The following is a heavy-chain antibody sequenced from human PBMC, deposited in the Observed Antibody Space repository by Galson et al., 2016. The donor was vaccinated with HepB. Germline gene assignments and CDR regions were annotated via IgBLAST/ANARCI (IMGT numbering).Heavy chain of an antibody. D-gene: IGHD4-23*01. J-gene: IGHJ4*02. V-gene: IGHV1-69*13. Sequence: SVKVSCKASGGTFSSSAINWVRQAPGQGLEWVGGIIPIFGTPNYAQKFQGRVTITAESSTAYMELSSLGSEDTAVYYCASASPNGGSAKIDYWGQGTLVTVSS. CDR3: ASASPNGGSAKIDY. CDR2: IIPIFGTP. CDR1: GGTFSSSA.